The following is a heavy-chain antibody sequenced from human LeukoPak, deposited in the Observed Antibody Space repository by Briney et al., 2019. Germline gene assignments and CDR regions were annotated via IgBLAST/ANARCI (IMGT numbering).Heavy chain of an antibody. Sequence: PGGFLRLSCAASGFTFSSYAMSWVRQAPGKGLEWVSAISGSGGSTYYADSVKGRFTISRDNSKNTLYLQMNSLRAEDTAVYNCANGYSGYDQPFDYWGQGTLVTVSS. CDR1: GFTFSSYA. J-gene: IGHJ4*02. V-gene: IGHV3-23*01. CDR3: ANGYSGYDQPFDY. CDR2: ISGSGGST. D-gene: IGHD5-12*01.